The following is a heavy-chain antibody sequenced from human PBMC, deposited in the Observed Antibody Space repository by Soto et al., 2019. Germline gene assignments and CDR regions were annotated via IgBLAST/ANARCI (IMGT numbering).Heavy chain of an antibody. D-gene: IGHD6-25*01. CDR2: MNPNSGNT. Sequence: ASVKVSCKASGYTFTSYDINWVRQATGQGLEWMGWMNPNSGNTGYAQKFQGRVTMTMNTSINTAYMELSSLRSEDTAVYYCARFRAASCSGHRNLFDSWGQGTLVIVSS. V-gene: IGHV1-8*01. CDR3: ARFRAASCSGHRNLFDS. CDR1: GYTFTSYD. J-gene: IGHJ5*01.